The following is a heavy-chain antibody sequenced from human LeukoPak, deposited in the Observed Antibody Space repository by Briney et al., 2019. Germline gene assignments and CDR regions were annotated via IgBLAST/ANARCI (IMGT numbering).Heavy chain of an antibody. Sequence: SQTLSLTCAIFGDGVSSNSAAWNWIRQSPSRGLEWLGRTYYKSKWYNDYAVSVKGRITINADTSKNQFSLQLNSVTPEDAAVYYCARSIVVVPPAKPFDYCGQGTLVTVSS. V-gene: IGHV6-1*01. D-gene: IGHD2-2*01. CDR1: GDGVSSNSAA. CDR2: TYYKSKWYN. CDR3: ARSIVVVPPAKPFDY. J-gene: IGHJ4*02.